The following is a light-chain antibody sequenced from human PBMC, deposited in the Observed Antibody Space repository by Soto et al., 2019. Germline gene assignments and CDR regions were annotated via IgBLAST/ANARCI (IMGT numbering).Light chain of an antibody. CDR2: EVN. V-gene: IGLV2-23*02. CDR3: CSYAGHSGFNAV. CDR1: SNDVGGYNL. J-gene: IGLJ3*02. Sequence: QSALTQPASVSGSPGQSITISCTGTSNDVGGYNLISWYQQYAGKAPKLIIYEVNKRPSGVSDRFSGSKSGDTASLTISGLQDADESDYYCCSYAGHSGFNAVFGGGTKVTVL.